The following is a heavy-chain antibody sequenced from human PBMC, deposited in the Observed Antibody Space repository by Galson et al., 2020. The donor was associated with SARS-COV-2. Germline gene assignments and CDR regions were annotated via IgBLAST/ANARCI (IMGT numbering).Heavy chain of an antibody. V-gene: IGHV3-30*04. D-gene: IGHD2-15*01. J-gene: IGHJ4*02. CDR3: ARETQDIASCYIEC. CDR2: ISYDGRNR. Sequence: SPKVSCAAPGITLCRDSMHWVRPAPGKGLGWVAIISYDGRNRYVGTVKGRFTIPSDNSKNTLNLQPKSLKAEDTAVYFFARETQDIASCYIECWGQGSLCPFSS. CDR1: GITLCRDS.